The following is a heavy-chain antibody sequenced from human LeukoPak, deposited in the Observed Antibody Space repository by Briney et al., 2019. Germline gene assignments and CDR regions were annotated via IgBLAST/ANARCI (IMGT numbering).Heavy chain of an antibody. Sequence: ASVKVSCKASGYTFTSYGISWVRQAPGQGLKWMGWINPNSGGTNYAQKFQGWVTMTRDTSISTAYMELSRLRSDDTAVYYCARDSGSYINWFDPWGQGTLVTVSS. J-gene: IGHJ5*02. V-gene: IGHV1-2*04. D-gene: IGHD1-26*01. CDR3: ARDSGSYINWFDP. CDR1: GYTFTSYG. CDR2: INPNSGGT.